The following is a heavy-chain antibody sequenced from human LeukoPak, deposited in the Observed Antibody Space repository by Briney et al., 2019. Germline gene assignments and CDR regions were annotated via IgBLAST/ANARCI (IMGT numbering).Heavy chain of an antibody. V-gene: IGHV3-48*01. CDR2: ISSSSTI. CDR1: GFTFSSYS. D-gene: IGHD5-18*01. J-gene: IGHJ4*02. CDR3: ARDTGYSYGYYFDY. Sequence: TGGSLRLSCAASGFTFSSYSMNWVRQAPGKGLEWVSYISSSSTIYYADSVKGRFTISRDNAKNSLYLQMNSLRAEDTAVYYCARDTGYSYGYYFDYWGQGTLVTVSS.